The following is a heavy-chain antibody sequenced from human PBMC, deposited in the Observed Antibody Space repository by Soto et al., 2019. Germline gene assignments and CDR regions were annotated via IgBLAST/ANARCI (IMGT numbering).Heavy chain of an antibody. D-gene: IGHD1-26*01. CDR2: IYYSGST. J-gene: IGHJ6*02. CDR3: ARADRWDGMDV. V-gene: IGHV4-61*01. CDR1: GGSVSSGSYY. Sequence: QVQLQESGPGLVKPSETLSLTCTVSGGSVSSGSYYWSWIRQPPGKGLEWIGYIYYSGSTNYNPSLKSRVTISVDTSQHQFSLKLSSVTAADTAVYYCARADRWDGMDVWGQGTTVTVSS.